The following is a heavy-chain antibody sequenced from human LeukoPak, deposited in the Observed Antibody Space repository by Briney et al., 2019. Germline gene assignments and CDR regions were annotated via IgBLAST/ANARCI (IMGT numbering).Heavy chain of an antibody. CDR3: ARASYSYDINGWVPFDY. V-gene: IGHV4-39*01. J-gene: IGHJ4*02. CDR2: IYYSGST. Sequence: PSVTLSLTCTVSGGSISSSSYYWGWIRQPPGKGLEWIGSIYYSGSTYYNPSLKSRVTISVDTSKNQFSLKLSSVTAADTAVYYCARASYSYDINGWVPFDYWGQGTLVTVSS. CDR1: GGSISSSSYY. D-gene: IGHD3-22*01.